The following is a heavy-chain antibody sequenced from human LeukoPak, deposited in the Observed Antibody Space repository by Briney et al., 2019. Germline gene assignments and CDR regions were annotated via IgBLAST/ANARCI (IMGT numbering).Heavy chain of an antibody. J-gene: IGHJ3*02. Sequence: GGSLRLSCTASGFSFSGYGMHWVRQAPGKGLEWVAVISYDGSNKYYADSVKGRFTISRDNSKNTLYLQMNSLRAEDTAVYYCATSGRIKRDAFDIWGQGTMVTVSS. CDR1: GFSFSGYG. D-gene: IGHD1-26*01. CDR3: ATSGRIKRDAFDI. V-gene: IGHV3-30*03. CDR2: ISYDGSNK.